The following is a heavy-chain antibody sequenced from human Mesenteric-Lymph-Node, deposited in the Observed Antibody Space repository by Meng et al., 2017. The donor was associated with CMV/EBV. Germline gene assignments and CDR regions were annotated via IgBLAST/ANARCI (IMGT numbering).Heavy chain of an antibody. CDR2: TIPILGTP. Sequence: SVKVSCKASGYTFTGYYIHWVRQAPGQGLEWMGGTIPILGTPKFAQKFQGRVTITTDESRTIAYMELSRLRSEDTAVYYCARTPDPEYCSSTSCHYYGTDVWGQGTTVTVSS. J-gene: IGHJ6*02. V-gene: IGHV1-69*05. D-gene: IGHD2-2*01. CDR3: ARTPDPEYCSSTSCHYYGTDV. CDR1: GYTFTGYY.